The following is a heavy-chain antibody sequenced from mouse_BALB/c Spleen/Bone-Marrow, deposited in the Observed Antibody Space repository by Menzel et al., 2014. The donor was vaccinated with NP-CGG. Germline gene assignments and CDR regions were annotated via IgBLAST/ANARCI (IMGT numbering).Heavy chain of an antibody. J-gene: IGHJ2*01. CDR1: GYSFTGYT. CDR2: IHPYNGGT. V-gene: IGHV1-18*01. CDR3: ARRNYYGSSPYYFDY. D-gene: IGHD1-1*01. Sequence: EVQGVESGPELVKPGASMKISCKASGYSFTGYTMNWVKQSHGKNLEWIGLIHPYNGGTSYNQKFKGKATLTVDESSSTAYMELLRLTSEDSAVYYCARRNYYGSSPYYFDYWGQGTTLTVSS.